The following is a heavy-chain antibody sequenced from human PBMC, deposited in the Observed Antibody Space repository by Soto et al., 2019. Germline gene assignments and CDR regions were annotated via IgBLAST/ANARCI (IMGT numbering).Heavy chain of an antibody. CDR3: AREPVAGIWFDP. D-gene: IGHD6-19*01. CDR1: GYTFTSYG. J-gene: IGHJ5*02. V-gene: IGHV1-18*01. Sequence: ASVKVSCKASGYTFTSYGITWVRQAPGQGLEWMGWISAYNGNTNYAEKLQGRVTMTTDTSTSIAYMELRSLRSDDTAVYYCAREPVAGIWFDPWGQGTLVTVSS. CDR2: ISAYNGNT.